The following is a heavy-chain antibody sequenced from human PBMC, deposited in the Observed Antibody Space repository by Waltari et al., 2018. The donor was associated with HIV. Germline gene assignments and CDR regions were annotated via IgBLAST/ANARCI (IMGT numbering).Heavy chain of an antibody. D-gene: IGHD6-19*01. Sequence: PGASLQHGCMGCGSSFTMYVLELAGQATGQRLEWMGWINAGNGNTKYSQKFQGRVTITRDTSASTAYMELSSLRSEDTAVYYCARVFNSQWLVVYFDYWGQGTLVTVSS. V-gene: IGHV1-3*01. CDR3: ARVFNSQWLVVYFDY. J-gene: IGHJ4*02. CDR1: GSSFTMYV. CDR2: INAGNGNT.